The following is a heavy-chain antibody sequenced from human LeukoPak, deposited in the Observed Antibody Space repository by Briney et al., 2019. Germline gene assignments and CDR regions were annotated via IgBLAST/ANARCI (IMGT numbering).Heavy chain of an antibody. CDR1: GFTFSTYE. J-gene: IGHJ4*02. V-gene: IGHV3-48*03. CDR2: ISGSGYPI. Sequence: GGSLRLSCTASGFTFSTYEMNWVRQAPGKGLEWVSYISGSGYPIYYADSVKGRFTISRDNAKNSLYLQMNSLRAEDAAIYYCARVRGLEWLLKHLDSWGQGTLVTVSS. D-gene: IGHD3-3*01. CDR3: ARVRGLEWLLKHLDS.